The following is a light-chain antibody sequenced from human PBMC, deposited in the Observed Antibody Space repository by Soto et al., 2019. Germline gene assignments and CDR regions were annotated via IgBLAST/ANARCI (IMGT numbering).Light chain of an antibody. V-gene: IGLV2-14*03. J-gene: IGLJ1*01. Sequence: QSVLTQPASVSGSPGQSITISCTGTISDVGGYNYVSWYQQHPGKAPKLMIFDVSNRPSGVSNRFSGSKSGYTASLTISGLQAEDEADYYCSSYTSSSTYVFGTGTKLTDL. CDR2: DVS. CDR1: ISDVGGYNY. CDR3: SSYTSSSTYV.